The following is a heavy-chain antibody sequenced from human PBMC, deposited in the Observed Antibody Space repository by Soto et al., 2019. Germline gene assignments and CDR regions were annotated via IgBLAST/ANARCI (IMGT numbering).Heavy chain of an antibody. CDR2: IYYSGST. V-gene: IGHV4-39*01. J-gene: IGHJ4*02. D-gene: IGHD4-17*01. CDR1: GGSISSSSYY. Sequence: SETLSLTCTVSGGSISSSSYYWGWIRQPPGKGLEWIGSIYYSGSTYYNPSLKSRVTISVDTSKNQFSLKLSSVTAADTAVYYCARQIFRLRGPFDYWGQGTLVTVSS. CDR3: ARQIFRLRGPFDY.